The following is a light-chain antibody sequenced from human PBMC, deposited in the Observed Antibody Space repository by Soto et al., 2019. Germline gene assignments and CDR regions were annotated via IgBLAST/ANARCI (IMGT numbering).Light chain of an antibody. CDR3: GTWDTALSAGK. J-gene: IGLJ3*02. CDR2: DTS. Sequence: QSVLTQPPSVSAATGQRVIISCSGSDSNVGNNYVSWYQQFPGAPPKLLIYDTSKRPSWISDRFSASKSGTSATLIISSLQTGDEAHSYGGTWDTALSAGKFGGGTKLTVL. V-gene: IGLV1-51*01. CDR1: DSNVGNNY.